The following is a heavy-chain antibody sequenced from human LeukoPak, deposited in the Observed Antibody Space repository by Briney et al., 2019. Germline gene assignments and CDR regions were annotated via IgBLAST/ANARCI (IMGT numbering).Heavy chain of an antibody. CDR3: ARIQYTNYYYYYMDV. V-gene: IGHV4-39*07. J-gene: IGHJ6*03. CDR1: GGSISSSSYY. CDR2: IYYSGST. D-gene: IGHD1-1*01. Sequence: KSSETLSLTCTVSGGSISSSSYYWGWIRQPPGKGLEWIGSIYYSGSTYYNPSLESRVTISVDTSKNQFSLKLSSVTAADTAVYYCARIQYTNYYYYYMDVWGKGTTVTVSS.